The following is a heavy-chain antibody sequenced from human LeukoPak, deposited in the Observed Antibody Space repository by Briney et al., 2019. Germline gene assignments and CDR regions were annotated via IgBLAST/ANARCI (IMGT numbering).Heavy chain of an antibody. V-gene: IGHV3-48*01. D-gene: IGHD6-19*01. Sequence: PGGSLRLSCAASGFTFSSYSMNWVRQAPGKGLEWVSYISGSSSTIYYADSVKGRFTISRDNAKNSLYLQMNSLRAEDTAVYYCARDNGSGWYHWGQGTLATVSS. CDR1: GFTFSSYS. CDR3: ARDNGSGWYH. CDR2: ISGSSSTI. J-gene: IGHJ5*02.